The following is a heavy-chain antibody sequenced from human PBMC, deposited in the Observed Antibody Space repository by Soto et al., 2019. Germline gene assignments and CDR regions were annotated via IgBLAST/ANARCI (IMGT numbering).Heavy chain of an antibody. CDR1: GFTFSSYA. CDR3: AKGGYCSSTSCSYYGMDV. D-gene: IGHD2-2*01. J-gene: IGHJ6*02. CDR2: ISGSGGST. Sequence: PGGSLRLSCAAPGFTFSSYAMSWVRQAPGKGLEWVSAISGSGGSTYYADSVKGRFTISRDNSKNTLYLQMNSLRAEDTAVYYCAKGGYCSSTSCSYYGMDVWGQGTTVTVSS. V-gene: IGHV3-23*01.